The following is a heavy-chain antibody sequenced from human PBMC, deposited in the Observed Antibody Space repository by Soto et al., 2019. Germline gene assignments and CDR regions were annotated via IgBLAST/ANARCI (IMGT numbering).Heavy chain of an antibody. CDR3: ARAIKYYDILTGYLPYYFDY. D-gene: IGHD3-9*01. J-gene: IGHJ4*02. Sequence: PSETLSLTCTVSGGSISSYYWSWIRQPPVQGLEWIGYIYYSGSTNYSPSLKSRVTMSLDTSKNQFSLKLSSVTAADTAVYYCARAIKYYDILTGYLPYYFDYWGQGTLVTVSS. V-gene: IGHV4-59*01. CDR1: GGSISSYY. CDR2: IYYSGST.